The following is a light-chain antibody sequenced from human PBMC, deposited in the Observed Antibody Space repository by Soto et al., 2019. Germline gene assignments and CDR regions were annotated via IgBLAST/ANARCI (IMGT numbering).Light chain of an antibody. CDR3: PQRQSWTRK. J-gene: IGKJ1*01. CDR1: QYVGTT. Sequence: EIVLTQSPATLSSPPGETATLSCRASQYVGTTLAWYQHKPGQAPRLLIYYTSNRATGIPARFSCSGSWTDFTLTINSIAPEDFAVNYCPQRQSWTRKFCQGTKVDIK. CDR2: YTS. V-gene: IGKV3-11*01.